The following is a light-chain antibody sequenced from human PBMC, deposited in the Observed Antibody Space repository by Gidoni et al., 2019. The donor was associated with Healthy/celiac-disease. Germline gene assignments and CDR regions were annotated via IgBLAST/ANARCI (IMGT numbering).Light chain of an antibody. Sequence: IVLTQSPGTLSLSPGERATRFCRASQSVSSSYLAWYQQKPGQAPRLLIYGASSRATGIPDRFSGSGSGTDFTLTISRLEPEDFAVYYCQQYGSSRLTFGGGTKVEIK. CDR1: QSVSSSY. CDR3: QQYGSSRLT. CDR2: GAS. J-gene: IGKJ4*01. V-gene: IGKV3-20*01.